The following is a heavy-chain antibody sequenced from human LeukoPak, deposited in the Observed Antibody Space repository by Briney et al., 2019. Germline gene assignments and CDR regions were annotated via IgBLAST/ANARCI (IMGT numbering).Heavy chain of an antibody. CDR2: ISWNSGSI. V-gene: IGHV3-9*03. D-gene: IGHD3-22*01. CDR1: GFTFDDYA. CDR3: AKATSSGPRDAFDI. Sequence: GGSLRLSCAASGFTFDDYAMHWVRQAPGKGLEWVSGISWNSGSIGYADSVKGRFTISRDNAKNSLYLQMNSLRAEDMALYYCAKATSSGPRDAFDIWGQGTMVTVSS. J-gene: IGHJ3*02.